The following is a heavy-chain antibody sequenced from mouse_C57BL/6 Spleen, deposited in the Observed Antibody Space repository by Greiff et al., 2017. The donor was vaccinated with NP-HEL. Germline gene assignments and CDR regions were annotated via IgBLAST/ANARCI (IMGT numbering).Heavy chain of an antibody. J-gene: IGHJ3*01. CDR3: ARDGRDYPFAY. D-gene: IGHD1-1*02. CDR2: ISYDGSN. CDR1: GYSITSGYY. Sequence: VQLKESGPGLVKPSQSLSLTCSVTGYSITSGYYWNWIRQFPGNKLEWMGYISYDGSNNYNPSLKNRISITRDTSKNQFFLKLNSVTTEDTATYYCARDGRDYPFAYWGQGTLVTVSA. V-gene: IGHV3-6*01.